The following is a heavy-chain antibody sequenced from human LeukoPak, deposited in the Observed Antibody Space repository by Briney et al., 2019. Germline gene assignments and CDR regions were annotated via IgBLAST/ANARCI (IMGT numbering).Heavy chain of an antibody. Sequence: SETLSLTCTVSGGSISSSSYYWGWIRQPPGKGLEWIGGIYYSGSTYYNPSLKSRVTISVDTSKNQFSLKLSSVTAADTAVYYCARHVEADAFDIWGQGTMVTVSS. J-gene: IGHJ3*02. CDR1: GGSISSSSYY. V-gene: IGHV4-39*01. CDR3: ARHVEADAFDI. CDR2: IYYSGST.